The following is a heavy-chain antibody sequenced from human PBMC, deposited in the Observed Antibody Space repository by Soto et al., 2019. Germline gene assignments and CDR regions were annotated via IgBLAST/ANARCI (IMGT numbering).Heavy chain of an antibody. CDR2: ISGSGTNT. Sequence: EVQLLESGGGLVQPGGSLRLSCAASGITFSNYALSWVRQAPGKGLEWVSGISGSGTNTHYADSVKGRFTISRDSSKNMLYLQMNGLRADDTAVYYCAKEAGGGTRTLTSSFDYWGQGTLVTVSS. CDR1: GITFSNYA. J-gene: IGHJ4*02. V-gene: IGHV3-23*01. D-gene: IGHD1-1*01. CDR3: AKEAGGGTRTLTSSFDY.